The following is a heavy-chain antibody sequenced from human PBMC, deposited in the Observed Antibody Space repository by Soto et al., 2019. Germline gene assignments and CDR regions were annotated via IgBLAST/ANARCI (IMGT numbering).Heavy chain of an antibody. CDR2: IDPSDSYT. J-gene: IGHJ6*02. V-gene: IGHV5-10-1*01. Sequence: GESLKISCKGSGYSFTSYWISWVRQMPGKGLEWMGRIDPSDSYTNYSPSFQGHVTISADKSISTAYLQWSSLKASDTAMYYCASPAYGSGGSCYSDYYYGMDVWGQGTTVTVSS. CDR3: ASPAYGSGGSCYSDYYYGMDV. CDR1: GYSFTSYW. D-gene: IGHD2-15*01.